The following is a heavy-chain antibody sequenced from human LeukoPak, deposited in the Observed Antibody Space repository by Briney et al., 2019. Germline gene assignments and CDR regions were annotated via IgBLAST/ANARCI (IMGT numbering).Heavy chain of an antibody. CDR1: GDSLSNYY. CDR2: LSPSGGSA. Sequence: GASVKVSCKASGDSLSNYYMHWLRQAPGQGLEWMGVLSPSGGSATYAQKFQGRVTVARDTSTSTVYMELRGLTSEDTAFYYCATSAGYYTVVLVHWGQGTLVTVSS. D-gene: IGHD3-3*01. J-gene: IGHJ4*02. V-gene: IGHV1-46*01. CDR3: ATSAGYYTVVLVH.